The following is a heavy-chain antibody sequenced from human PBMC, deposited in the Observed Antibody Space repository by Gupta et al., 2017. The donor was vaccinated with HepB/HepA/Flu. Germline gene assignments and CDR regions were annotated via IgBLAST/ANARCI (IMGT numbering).Heavy chain of an antibody. CDR3: TSDIVIVGPTPYDAFHI. D-gene: IGHD1-26*01. CDR1: GFSFSDAW. V-gene: IGHV3-15*01. CDR2: IKSKRRGATT. Sequence: EVQLVEYGGGLVRPGGALRLSCAASGFSFSDAWLSWVLPAPVKGLEWVGRIKSKRRGATTDYAAPAKGRFTISRDDSKNTLDLQMNDLRTEDTAVYYWTSDIVIVGPTPYDAFHIWGQGTMVSVSS. J-gene: IGHJ3*02.